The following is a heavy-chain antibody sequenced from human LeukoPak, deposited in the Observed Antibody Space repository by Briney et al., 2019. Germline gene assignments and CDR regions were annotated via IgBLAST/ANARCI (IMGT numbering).Heavy chain of an antibody. CDR2: INPNSGGT. V-gene: IGHV1-2*02. Sequence: GASVKVSCKASGYTFTDNYIQWVRQAPGQGPEWMGWINPNSGGTNSAQKFQGRVTMTRDTSVSTAYMELSRLRSDDTAVYYCARDHCTSSGCYEYYYYGMDVWGQGTTVTVSS. CDR1: GYTFTDNY. D-gene: IGHD2-2*01. J-gene: IGHJ6*02. CDR3: ARDHCTSSGCYEYYYYGMDV.